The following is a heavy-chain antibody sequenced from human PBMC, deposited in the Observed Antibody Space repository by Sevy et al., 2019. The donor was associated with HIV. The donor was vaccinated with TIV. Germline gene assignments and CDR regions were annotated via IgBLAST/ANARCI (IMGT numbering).Heavy chain of an antibody. Sequence: SETLSLTCTVSGGSISSYYWSWIRQPPGKGLEWIGYIYYSGSTNYNPSLKSRVTISVDTSKNQFSLKLSSVTAADTAVYYWAREGWQAESDAFDIWGQGTMVTVSS. J-gene: IGHJ3*02. CDR2: IYYSGST. CDR1: GGSISSYY. CDR3: AREGWQAESDAFDI. V-gene: IGHV4-59*01.